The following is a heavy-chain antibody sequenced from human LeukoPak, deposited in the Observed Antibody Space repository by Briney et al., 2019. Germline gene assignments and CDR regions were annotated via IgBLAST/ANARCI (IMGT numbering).Heavy chain of an antibody. Sequence: GASVKVSCTASGYTFTGYYMHWVRQAPGQGLEWMGWINPNSGGTNYAQKFQGRVTITADESTSTAYMELSSLRSEDTAVYYCASPELERRDDAFDIWGQGTMVTVSS. CDR1: GYTFTGYY. CDR3: ASPELERRDDAFDI. J-gene: IGHJ3*02. D-gene: IGHD1-1*01. V-gene: IGHV1-2*02. CDR2: INPNSGGT.